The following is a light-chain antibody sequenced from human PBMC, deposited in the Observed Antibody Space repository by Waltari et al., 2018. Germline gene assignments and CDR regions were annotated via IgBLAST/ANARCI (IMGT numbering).Light chain of an antibody. V-gene: IGKV1-5*03. J-gene: IGKJ2*03. CDR2: KAS. CDR3: QQYNTYSS. Sequence: DIQMTQSPSTLSASVGDTITITCRASQSFSNYLAWYQQKPGKAPKLLIYKASSSGSGVPSRFSGSGSGTEFTLTISSLQPDDFATYYCQQYNTYSSFGQGTKLEIK. CDR1: QSFSNY.